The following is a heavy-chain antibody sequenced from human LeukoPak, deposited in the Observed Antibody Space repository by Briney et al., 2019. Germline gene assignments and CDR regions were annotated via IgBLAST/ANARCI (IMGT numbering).Heavy chain of an antibody. J-gene: IGHJ4*02. V-gene: IGHV3-7*01. Sequence: GGSLRLSCAASGFSFSRSWMSWVRQAPGKGLVWVANIKVDGSEKHYLDSVEGRFIISRDNAKNSLHLQMNNLRAEDTAEYYCVRDGPFGSGTFGYWAQGTLVSVSS. CDR1: GFSFSRSW. CDR2: IKVDGSEK. D-gene: IGHD3-10*01. CDR3: VRDGPFGSGTFGY.